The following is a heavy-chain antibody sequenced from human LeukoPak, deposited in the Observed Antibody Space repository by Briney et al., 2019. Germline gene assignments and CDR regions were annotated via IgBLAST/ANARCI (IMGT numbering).Heavy chain of an antibody. V-gene: IGHV1-69*05. CDR2: IIPIFGTA. CDR1: GGTFSSYA. D-gene: IGHD3-16*01. J-gene: IGHJ4*02. CDR3: ARDSQGESGY. Sequence: ASVKVSCKASGGTFSSYAISWVRQAPGQGLEWMGRIIPIFGTANYAQKFQGRVTITTDESTSTAYMERSSLRSEDTAVYYCARDSQGESGYWGQGTLVTVSS.